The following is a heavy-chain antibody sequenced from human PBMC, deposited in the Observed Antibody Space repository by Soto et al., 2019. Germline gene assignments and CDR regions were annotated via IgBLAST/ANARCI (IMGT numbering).Heavy chain of an antibody. CDR2: ISAHNGNT. V-gene: IGHV1-18*01. Sequence: QVHLVQSGAEVKKPGASVKVSCKGSGYAFTTYGITWVRQAPGQGLEWMGWISAHNGNTNYAQKLQGRVTVTRDTSPGTAYMELRRLRSGDTAVYYCAGGRDGDYWGQGALVTVSS. CDR1: GYAFTTYG. D-gene: IGHD6-6*01. CDR3: AGGRDGDY. J-gene: IGHJ4*02.